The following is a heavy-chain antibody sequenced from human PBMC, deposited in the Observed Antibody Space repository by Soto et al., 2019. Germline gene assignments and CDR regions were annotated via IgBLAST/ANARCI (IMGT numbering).Heavy chain of an antibody. CDR1: GASITYGAYS. D-gene: IGHD3-10*01. V-gene: IGHV4-30-2*01. Sequence: SETLSLTCTVSGASITYGAYSWSWIRQTPGKGLEWIGYINHLETTFYNPSFESRLTLSLDSTTNQLPVSLTAMSAADRAVYFSDSGGGFDSFDYWGQGILVTVSS. J-gene: IGHJ4*02. CDR2: INHLETT. CDR3: DSGGGFDSFDY.